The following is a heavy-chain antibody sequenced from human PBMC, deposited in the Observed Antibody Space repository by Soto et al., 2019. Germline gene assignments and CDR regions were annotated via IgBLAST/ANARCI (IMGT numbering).Heavy chain of an antibody. V-gene: IGHV3-11*01. CDR1: GFTFSDYY. D-gene: IGHD6-19*01. CDR3: ARSSGGYCQH. J-gene: IGHJ1*01. CDR2: ISGSSGTI. Sequence: QVQLVESGGGLVKPGGSLRLSCAASGFTFSDYYMSWIRQAPGKGLEWVSYISGSSGTIDYADSLKGRFTISRHNAKNSLYLQMSSLRAEDTAVDYCARSSGGYCQHWGQGTLVIVSS.